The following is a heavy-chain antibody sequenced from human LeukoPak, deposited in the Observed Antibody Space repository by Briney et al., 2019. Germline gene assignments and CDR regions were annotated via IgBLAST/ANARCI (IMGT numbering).Heavy chain of an antibody. CDR2: IYYSGST. Sequence: PSETLSLTCTVSGGSISSHYWSWIRQPPGKGLEWIGYIYYSGSTNYNPSLKSRVTISVDTSKNQFSLKLSSVTAADTAVYHCAKREMATINDAFDIWGQGTMVTVSS. J-gene: IGHJ3*02. V-gene: IGHV4-59*11. CDR3: AKREMATINDAFDI. D-gene: IGHD5-24*01. CDR1: GGSISSHY.